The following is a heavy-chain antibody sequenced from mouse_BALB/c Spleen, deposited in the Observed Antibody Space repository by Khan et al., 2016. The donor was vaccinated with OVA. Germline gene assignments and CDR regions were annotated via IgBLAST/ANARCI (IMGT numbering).Heavy chain of an antibody. Sequence: EVELVESGPGPVNPSQSLSLTCTVTGYSITSDYACNWIRQFPGNKLEWMGYISSSRRTSSNPSPKIRISITPDTSKNQVFLQLNSVTTEDTAAYFCARSVTIATVVATDFDYWGQGTTLTVSS. D-gene: IGHD1-1*01. J-gene: IGHJ2*01. CDR3: ARSVTIATVVATDFDY. V-gene: IGHV3-2*02. CDR2: ISSSRRT. CDR1: GYSITSDYA.